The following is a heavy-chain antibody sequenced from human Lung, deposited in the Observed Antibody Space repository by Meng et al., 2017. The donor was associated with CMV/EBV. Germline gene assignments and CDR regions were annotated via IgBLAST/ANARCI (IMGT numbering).Heavy chain of an antibody. J-gene: IGHJ3*02. Sequence: GGSLRLSXAALGFTFSSFSSYAMHWVRQAPGKGLEWVASIPYDRSNKYYTDSVKGRFTISRDNSKNALYLHMNSLRTEDTAVYYCAKVKVTAALLDSFDIWGQGTMVTFSS. CDR1: GFTFSSFSSYA. CDR3: AKVKVTAALLDSFDI. V-gene: IGHV3-30*02. CDR2: IPYDRSNK. D-gene: IGHD2-2*01.